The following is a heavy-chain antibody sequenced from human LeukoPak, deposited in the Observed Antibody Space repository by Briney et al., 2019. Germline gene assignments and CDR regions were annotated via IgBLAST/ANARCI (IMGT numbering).Heavy chain of an antibody. CDR2: ISYDGSNK. D-gene: IGHD1-26*01. J-gene: IGHJ4*02. CDR1: GFTFSSYG. Sequence: GRSLRLSCAASGFTFSSYGMHWVRQAPGKGLEWVAVISYDGSNKYYADSVKGRFTISRDNSKNTLYLQMNSLRAEDTALYYCAKDISVGATYYFDYWGQGTLVTVSS. CDR3: AKDISVGATYYFDY. V-gene: IGHV3-30*18.